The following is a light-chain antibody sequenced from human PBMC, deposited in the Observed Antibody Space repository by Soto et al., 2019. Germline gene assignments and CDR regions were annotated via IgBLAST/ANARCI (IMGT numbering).Light chain of an antibody. V-gene: IGLV1-44*01. CDR3: AAWDDSLNGYV. Sequence: QSVLTQPPSASGTPGQRVTISCSGRSSNIGSNTVNWYQQLPGTAPKLLIYSNNQRPSGVPDRFSGSKSGTSASLAISGRXXEXXADYYCAAWDDSLNGYVFGTGTKVTVL. CDR1: SSNIGSNT. CDR2: SNN. J-gene: IGLJ1*01.